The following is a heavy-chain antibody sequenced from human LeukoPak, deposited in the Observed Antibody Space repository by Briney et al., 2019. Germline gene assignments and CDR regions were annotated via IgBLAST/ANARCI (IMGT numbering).Heavy chain of an antibody. CDR2: ISPTGSTT. Sequence: GGSLRLSCIASGFSFSGHWMHWARQLPGKGLVWVSRISPTGSTTSYADSVKGRFTVSRDNAKNTLYLQVNNLRAEDTAVYYCARGPNSDWSGLDFWGQGTLLTVSS. D-gene: IGHD3-9*01. CDR3: ARGPNSDWSGLDF. CDR1: GFSFSGHW. J-gene: IGHJ4*02. V-gene: IGHV3-74*01.